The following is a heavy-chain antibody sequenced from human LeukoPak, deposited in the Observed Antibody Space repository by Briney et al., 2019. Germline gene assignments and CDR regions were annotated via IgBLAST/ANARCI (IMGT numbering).Heavy chain of an antibody. V-gene: IGHV4-38-2*02. CDR3: ATLVSTRYYFDY. CDR1: DYSISSGYGYY. D-gene: IGHD5/OR15-5a*01. CDR2: IYHSGIT. J-gene: IGHJ4*02. Sequence: SETLSLTCTVSDYSISSGYGYYWGWVRQPPGKGLEWIGNIYHSGITYYNHFNSSLKSRVTISIDTSKNQFSLRLTSVTAADTAVYFCATLVSTRYYFDYWGQGTLVTVSS.